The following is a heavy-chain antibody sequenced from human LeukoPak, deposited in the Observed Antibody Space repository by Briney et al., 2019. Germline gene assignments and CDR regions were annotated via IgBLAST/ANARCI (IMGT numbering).Heavy chain of an antibody. CDR3: AKAATMIVVVITTY. V-gene: IGHV3-23*01. D-gene: IGHD3-22*01. Sequence: GGSLRLSCAASGFTFSSYAMSWVRQAPGKGLEWVSAISGSGGSTYYADSVKGRFTISRDDSKNTLYLQMNSLRAEDTAVYYCAKAATMIVVVITTYWGQGTLVTVSS. J-gene: IGHJ4*02. CDR1: GFTFSSYA. CDR2: ISGSGGST.